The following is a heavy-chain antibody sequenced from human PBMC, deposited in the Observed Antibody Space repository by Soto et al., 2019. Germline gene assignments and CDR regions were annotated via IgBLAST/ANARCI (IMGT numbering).Heavy chain of an antibody. CDR1: GGSISSGGYY. V-gene: IGHV4-31*03. J-gene: IGHJ5*02. Sequence: QVQLQESGPGLVKPSQTLSLTCTVSGGSISSGGYYWSWIRQHPGKGLEWIGYIYYSGSTYYNPSLQSRVTISVDTSKNQFSLKLSSVTAADTAVYYCARGIPTYDFPKKNKNWFDPWGQGTLVTVSS. CDR2: IYYSGST. CDR3: ARGIPTYDFPKKNKNWFDP. D-gene: IGHD3-3*01.